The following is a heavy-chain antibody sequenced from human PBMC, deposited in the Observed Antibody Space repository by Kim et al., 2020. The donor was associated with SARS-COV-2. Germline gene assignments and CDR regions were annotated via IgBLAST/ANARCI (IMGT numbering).Heavy chain of an antibody. Sequence: SETLSLTCTVSGGSISSYYWSWIRQPPGKGLEWIGYIYYSGSTNYNPSLKSRVTISVDTSKNQFSLKLSSVNAADTAVYYCARDGIAAAAAFDYWGQGTLVTVSS. V-gene: IGHV4-59*01. CDR2: IYYSGST. CDR3: ARDGIAAAAAFDY. CDR1: GGSISSYY. D-gene: IGHD6-13*01. J-gene: IGHJ4*02.